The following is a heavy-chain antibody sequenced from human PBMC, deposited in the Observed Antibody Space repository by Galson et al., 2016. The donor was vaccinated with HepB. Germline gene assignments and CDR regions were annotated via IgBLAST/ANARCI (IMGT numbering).Heavy chain of an antibody. CDR2: FNPSGAST. CDR1: GYTFTYYY. J-gene: IGHJ6*02. D-gene: IGHD5-24*01. Sequence: SVKVSCKASGYTFTYYYVHWVRQAPGQGLEWVGIFNPSGASTTYAQKFQGRVTMTRDTSTSTVYMELSSLRSEDTAVYYCARDPSDRRYNNYRPDYYGLDVWGQGTTVSVSS. CDR3: ARDPSDRRYNNYRPDYYGLDV. V-gene: IGHV1-46*01.